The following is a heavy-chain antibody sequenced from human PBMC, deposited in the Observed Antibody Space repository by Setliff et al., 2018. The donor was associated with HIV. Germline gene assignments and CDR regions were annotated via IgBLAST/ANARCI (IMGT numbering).Heavy chain of an antibody. CDR2: IYYSGST. Sequence: SETLSLTCTVSGGSVSSGSYYWSWIRQPPGKGLEWIGYIYYSGSTKHNPSLKSRVTISVDTSKNHFSLQLRSVTAADTAVYYCAQLGMVDDFDYWGQGTLVTVSS. CDR1: GGSVSSGSYY. J-gene: IGHJ4*02. D-gene: IGHD1-1*01. CDR3: AQLGMVDDFDY. V-gene: IGHV4-61*03.